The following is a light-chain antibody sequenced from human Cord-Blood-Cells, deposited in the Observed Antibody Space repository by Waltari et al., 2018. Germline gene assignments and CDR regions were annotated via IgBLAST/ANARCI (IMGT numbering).Light chain of an antibody. Sequence: QSALTQPRSVSGSPGQSVTISCPGTSRDVGGHNYVSWYQQHPGKAPKLMIYDVSKRPSGVPDRFSGSKSGNTASLTISGLQAEDEADYYCCSYAGSYTGVFGGGTKLTVL. CDR3: CSYAGSYTGV. CDR2: DVS. CDR1: SRDVGGHNY. J-gene: IGLJ2*01. V-gene: IGLV2-11*01.